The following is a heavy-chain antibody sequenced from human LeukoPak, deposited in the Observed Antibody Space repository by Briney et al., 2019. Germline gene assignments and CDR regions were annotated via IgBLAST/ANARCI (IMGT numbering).Heavy chain of an antibody. V-gene: IGHV1-69*05. CDR1: GATFTSYA. CDR2: IIPIIGTA. Sequence: SVKVSCKASGATFTSYAISWERQAPGQGLELMGGIIPIIGTASYAKKFQGRVTITTDESTSTAYMELSSLRSEDTAVYYCARVSLEWEPDGWGQGTLVTVSS. J-gene: IGHJ4*02. D-gene: IGHD1-26*01. CDR3: ARVSLEWEPDG.